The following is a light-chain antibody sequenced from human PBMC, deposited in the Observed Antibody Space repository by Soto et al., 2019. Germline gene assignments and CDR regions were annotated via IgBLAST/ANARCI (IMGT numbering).Light chain of an antibody. CDR2: DAS. J-gene: IGKJ4*01. CDR3: QQLASYPIGT. CDR1: QSVSSY. Sequence: EIVLTQSPATLSLSPWERATLSCRASQSVSSYLAWYQQKPGQAPRLLIYDASNRATGIPARFSGSGSGTDFTLTISSLEPEDFATYSCQQLASYPIGTFGGGTKVDIK. V-gene: IGKV3-11*01.